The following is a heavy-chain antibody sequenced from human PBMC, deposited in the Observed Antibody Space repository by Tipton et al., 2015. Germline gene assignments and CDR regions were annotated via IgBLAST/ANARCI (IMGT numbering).Heavy chain of an antibody. CDR1: GFIFDHYA. J-gene: IGHJ4*02. D-gene: IGHD6-19*01. CDR3: TKANRGFRSGWSPYYFDY. V-gene: IGHV3-9*01. CDR2: IIWNSGII. Sequence: SLRLSCAASGFIFDHYAMHWVRQAPGKGLEWVSGIIWNSGIISYADSVKGRFTISRDSAKNSLYLQMNSLRTEDTALYYCTKANRGFRSGWSPYYFDYWGQGTLVTVSS.